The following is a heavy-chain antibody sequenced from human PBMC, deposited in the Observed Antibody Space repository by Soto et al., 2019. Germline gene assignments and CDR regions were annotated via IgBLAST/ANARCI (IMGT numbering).Heavy chain of an antibody. CDR3: ARYYGDYGIDAFDI. V-gene: IGHV4-59*01. CDR2: IYYSGST. D-gene: IGHD4-17*01. J-gene: IGHJ3*02. Sequence: RQPPGKGLEWIGYIYYSGSTNYNPSLKSRVTISVDTSKNQFSLKLSSVTAADTAVYYCARYYGDYGIDAFDIWGQGTMVTVSS.